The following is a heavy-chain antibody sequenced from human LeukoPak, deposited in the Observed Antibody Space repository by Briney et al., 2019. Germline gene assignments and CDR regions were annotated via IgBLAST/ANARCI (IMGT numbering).Heavy chain of an antibody. CDR1: GGTLSSYA. CDR3: ARVQWELQNNWFDP. D-gene: IGHD1-26*01. Sequence: SVKVSCKASGGTLSSYAISWVRQAPGQGLEWMGGIIPIFGTANYAQKFQGRVTITADESTSTAYMELSSLRSEDTAVYYCARVQWELQNNWFDPWGQGTPVTVSS. CDR2: IIPIFGTA. J-gene: IGHJ5*02. V-gene: IGHV1-69*13.